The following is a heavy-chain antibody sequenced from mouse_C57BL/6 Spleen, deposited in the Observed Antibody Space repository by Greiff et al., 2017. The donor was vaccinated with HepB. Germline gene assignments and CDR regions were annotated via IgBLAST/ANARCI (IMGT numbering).Heavy chain of an antibody. CDR3: TKAEAYYYGSSSYFDY. V-gene: IGHV1-5*01. J-gene: IGHJ2*01. CDR2: IYPGNSDT. CDR1: GYTFTSYW. Sequence: VHVKQSGTVLARPGASVKMSCKTSGYTFTSYWMHWVKQRPGQGLEWIGAIYPGNSDTSYNQKFKGKAKLTAVTSASTAYMELSSLTNEDSAVYYCTKAEAYYYGSSSYFDYWGQGTTLTVSS. D-gene: IGHD1-1*01.